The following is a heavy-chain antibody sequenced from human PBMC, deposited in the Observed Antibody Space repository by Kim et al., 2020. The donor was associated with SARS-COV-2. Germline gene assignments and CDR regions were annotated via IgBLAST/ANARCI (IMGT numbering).Heavy chain of an antibody. V-gene: IGHV3-48*03. CDR3: ARVRYSGSLDY. Sequence: GGSLRLSCAASGFTFSSYEMNWVRQAPGKGLEWVSYISSSGSTIYYADSVKGRFIISRDNAKNSLYLQMNSLRAEDTAVYYCARVRYSGSLDYWGQGTLVTVSS. CDR2: ISSSGSTI. J-gene: IGHJ4*02. CDR1: GFTFSSYE. D-gene: IGHD1-26*01.